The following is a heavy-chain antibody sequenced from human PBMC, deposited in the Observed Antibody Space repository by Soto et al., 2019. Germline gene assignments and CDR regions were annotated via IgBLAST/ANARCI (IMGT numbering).Heavy chain of an antibody. CDR3: AKDPPYYYDSSGYPYYFDY. CDR2: ISGSGGST. Sequence: PGGSLRLSCAASGFTFSSYAMSWVRQAPGKGLEWVSAISGSGGSTYYADSVKGRFTISRDNSKNTLYLQMNSLRAEDTAVYYCAKDPPYYYDSSGYPYYFDYWGQGTLVTVSS. V-gene: IGHV3-23*01. CDR1: GFTFSSYA. D-gene: IGHD3-22*01. J-gene: IGHJ4*02.